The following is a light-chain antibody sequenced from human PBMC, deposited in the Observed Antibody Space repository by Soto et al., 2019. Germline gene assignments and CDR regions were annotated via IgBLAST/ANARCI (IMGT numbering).Light chain of an antibody. CDR2: WAY. Sequence: DIVMTQSPDSLAASLGERATINCESIQSVLYSSNNKTCLAWYQQKPGQPPKLLIYWAYIRESGVPDRFSGGGSWTDLNFTISGLLAKDVVVDYYQQYCVRTWTLGQGTKVEIK. V-gene: IGKV4-1*01. J-gene: IGKJ1*01. CDR1: QSVLYSSNNKTC. CDR3: QQYCVRTWT.